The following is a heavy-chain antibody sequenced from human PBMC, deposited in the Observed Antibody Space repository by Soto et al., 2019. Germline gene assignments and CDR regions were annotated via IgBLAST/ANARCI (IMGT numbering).Heavy chain of an antibody. V-gene: IGHV3-30*18. J-gene: IGHJ4*02. D-gene: IGHD3-9*01. CDR2: VSFDGSIK. CDR1: GFSFSSFA. CDR3: AKPPVWDYDMLTGFPDY. Sequence: PGGSLRLSCAGSGFSFSSFAMHWLRQAPGKGLEWVAVVSFDGSIKYSVDSVKGRFTISRDNSKNTLFLQMNSLRTEDTAVYYCAKPPVWDYDMLTGFPDYWGQGTLVTVSS.